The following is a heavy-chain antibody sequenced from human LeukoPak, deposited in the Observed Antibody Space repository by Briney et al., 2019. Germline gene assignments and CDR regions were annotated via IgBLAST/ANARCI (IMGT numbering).Heavy chain of an antibody. CDR2: IYWDDDK. Sequence: SGPTLVKPTQTLTLACTFSGFSLSTSGVGVGWIRQPPGKALEWLALIYWDDDKRYSPSLKSRLTITKDTSKNQVVLTMTNMDPVDTATYYCAHRYYGSGSYYPNFDYWGQGTLVTVSS. CDR1: GFSLSTSGVG. J-gene: IGHJ4*02. CDR3: AHRYYGSGSYYPNFDY. D-gene: IGHD3-10*01. V-gene: IGHV2-5*02.